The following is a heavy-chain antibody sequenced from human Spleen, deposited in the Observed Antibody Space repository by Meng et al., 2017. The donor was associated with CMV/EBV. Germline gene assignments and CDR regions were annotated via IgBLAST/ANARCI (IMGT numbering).Heavy chain of an antibody. J-gene: IGHJ5*02. Sequence: GGSLRLSCVASGFALNYYDMNWARQAPGKGLEWVSYISSRDGTTYYADSVKGRFTISRDNAKNLVYLQMNSLRVEDTAVYFCAREFPSYYDSGGYPGWLDTWGQGTLVTVSS. CDR3: AREFPSYYDSGGYPGWLDT. D-gene: IGHD3-9*01. V-gene: IGHV3-48*03. CDR1: GFALNYYD. CDR2: ISSRDGTT.